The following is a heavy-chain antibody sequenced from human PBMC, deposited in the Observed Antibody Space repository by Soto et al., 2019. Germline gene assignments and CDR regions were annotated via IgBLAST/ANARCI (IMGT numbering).Heavy chain of an antibody. CDR2: IYHNGNA. V-gene: IGHV4-59*03. Sequence: ASETLSLTCTVSGGSISSYYWSWIRQPPGKGLEWIGYIYHNGNAYPKPSLKSRVTISLDGAKNQFSLKMTSVTAADTGLYYCAARPYYYYGLDVWGQGTTVTVSS. D-gene: IGHD3-10*01. CDR1: GGSISSYY. CDR3: AARPYYYYGLDV. J-gene: IGHJ6*02.